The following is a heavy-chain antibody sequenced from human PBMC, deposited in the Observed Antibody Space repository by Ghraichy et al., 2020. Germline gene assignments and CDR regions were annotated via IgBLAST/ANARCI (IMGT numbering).Heavy chain of an antibody. J-gene: IGHJ3*02. V-gene: IGHV1-8*01. CDR3: ARCCRNGICYGSADGFDI. CDR2: MNPNSGDT. CDR1: GNTFTTYD. D-gene: IGHD2-8*01. Sequence: ASVKVSCKASGNTFTTYDINWVRQATGQGLEWMGWMNPNSGDTGYAQKFQGRVTMTRDTSISTAYMELSSLRSEDTAIYYCARCCRNGICYGSADGFDIWGQGTVVTVSS.